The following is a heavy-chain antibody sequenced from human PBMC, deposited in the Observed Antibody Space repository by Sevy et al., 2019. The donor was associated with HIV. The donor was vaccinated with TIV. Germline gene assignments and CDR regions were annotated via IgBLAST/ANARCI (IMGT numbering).Heavy chain of an antibody. D-gene: IGHD2-15*01. CDR2: ISFDGNKR. CDR1: GFTFSSHG. Sequence: GGSLRLSCAASGFTFSSHGMHWVRRAPGKGLEWVGLISFDGNKRYYPDSVKGRFTISRDNSKNTLYLQMNGLRAEDTAVHYCAKGEGYCSGGSCNPRVPWGQGTLVTVSS. V-gene: IGHV3-30*18. J-gene: IGHJ5*02. CDR3: AKGEGYCSGGSCNPRVP.